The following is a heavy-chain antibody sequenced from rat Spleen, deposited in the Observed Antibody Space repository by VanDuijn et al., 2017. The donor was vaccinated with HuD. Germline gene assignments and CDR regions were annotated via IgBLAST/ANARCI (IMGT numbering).Heavy chain of an antibody. J-gene: IGHJ4*01. CDR1: GFTFSSFW. V-gene: IGHV5S13*01. CDR2: ISPSGGGT. Sequence: EVQMVETGGGLVQPGRSLKLSCVTSGFTFSSFWMYWIRQAPTKALEWVASISPSGGGTYYRDSVKGRFTISRDNAKNTQYLQMDSLRSEDTATYYCARGYVMDAWGQGASVTVSS. CDR3: ARGYVMDA.